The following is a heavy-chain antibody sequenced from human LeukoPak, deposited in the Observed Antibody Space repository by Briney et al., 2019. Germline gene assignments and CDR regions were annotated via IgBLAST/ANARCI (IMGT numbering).Heavy chain of an antibody. CDR1: GFIFSSFS. D-gene: IGHD3-22*01. Sequence: GGSLRLSCAASGFIFSSFSMNWVRQAPGKGLEWISYISSSSRTIYFADSVKGRFTISRDNAKNSLYLQMNSLRAEDTAVYYCARDLHFRVYDSSIYYPYWGQGTLVTVSS. CDR3: ARDLHFRVYDSSIYYPY. CDR2: ISSSSRTI. V-gene: IGHV3-48*01. J-gene: IGHJ4*02.